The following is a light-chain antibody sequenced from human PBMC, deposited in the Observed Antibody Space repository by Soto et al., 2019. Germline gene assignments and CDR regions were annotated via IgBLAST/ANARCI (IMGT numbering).Light chain of an antibody. Sequence: EIVLTQSPGTLSLSPGERATLSCRASQSVSSSYLAWYQQKPGQAPRLLIYGASSRATGIPDRFSGSGSGTDFTLTISSLAPEGLAVYYCQQYGSSLFGPGTKVAIK. CDR3: QQYGSSL. CDR2: GAS. CDR1: QSVSSSY. J-gene: IGKJ3*01. V-gene: IGKV3-20*01.